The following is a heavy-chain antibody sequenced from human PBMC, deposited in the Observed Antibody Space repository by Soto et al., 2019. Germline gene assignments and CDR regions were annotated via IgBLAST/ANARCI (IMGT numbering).Heavy chain of an antibody. J-gene: IGHJ4*02. D-gene: IGHD3-10*01. CDR1: GYTFTSYD. CDR2: MNPNSGNT. Sequence: ASVKVSCKASGYTFTSYDINWVRQATGQGLEWMGWMNPNSGNTGYAQKFQGGVTMTRNTSISTAYMELSSLRSEDTAVYYCARGRRFGELSRNLHPFDYWGQGTLVTVSS. CDR3: ARGRRFGELSRNLHPFDY. V-gene: IGHV1-8*01.